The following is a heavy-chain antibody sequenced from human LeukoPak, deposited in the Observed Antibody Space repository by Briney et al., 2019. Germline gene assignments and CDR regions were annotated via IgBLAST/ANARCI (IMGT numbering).Heavy chain of an antibody. V-gene: IGHV3-30*02. Sequence: GGSLRLSCAASGFTFSSYGMHWVRQAPGKGLEWVAFIRYDGSNKYYADSVKGRFTISRDNSKNTLYLQMNSLRAEDTAMYYCATELRIAAAGFDAFDIWGQGTMVTVSS. CDR3: ATELRIAAAGFDAFDI. CDR2: IRYDGSNK. CDR1: GFTFSSYG. J-gene: IGHJ3*02. D-gene: IGHD6-13*01.